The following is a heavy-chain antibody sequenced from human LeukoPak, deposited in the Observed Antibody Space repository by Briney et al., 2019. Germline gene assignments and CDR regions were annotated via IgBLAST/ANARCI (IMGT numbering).Heavy chain of an antibody. D-gene: IGHD2-15*01. V-gene: IGHV1-69*13. CDR1: GGTFSSYA. CDR2: IIPIFGTA. CDR3: ARDYRRDCSGGSCYEIYYYYYYGMDV. J-gene: IGHJ6*02. Sequence: ASVKVSCKASGGTFSSYAISWVRQAPGQGLEWMGGIIPIFGTANYAQKFQGRVTITADESTSTAYMELSSLRSEDTAVYYCARDYRRDCSGGSCYEIYYYYYYGMDVWGQGTTVTVSS.